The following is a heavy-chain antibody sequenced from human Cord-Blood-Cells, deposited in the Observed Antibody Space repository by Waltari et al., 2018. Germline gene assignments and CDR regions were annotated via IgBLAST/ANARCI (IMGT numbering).Heavy chain of an antibody. V-gene: IGHV1-8*03. J-gene: IGHJ6*03. D-gene: IGHD2-2*01. Sequence: QVQLVQSGAEVKKPGASVKVSCKASGYTFTSYDINWVRQATGQGLEWMGWMNPNSGNTGYAQKFQGRVTITRNTSISTAYMELSSLRSEDTAVYYCARTLRGIVVVPAAMRGRYYYYYMDVWGKGTTVTVSS. CDR3: ARTLRGIVVVPAAMRGRYYYYYMDV. CDR2: MNPNSGNT. CDR1: GYTFTSYD.